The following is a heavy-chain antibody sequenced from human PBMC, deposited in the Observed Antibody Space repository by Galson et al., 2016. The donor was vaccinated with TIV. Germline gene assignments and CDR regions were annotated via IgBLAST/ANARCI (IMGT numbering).Heavy chain of an antibody. D-gene: IGHD3-10*01. J-gene: IGHJ4*02. V-gene: IGHV3-48*04. CDR3: YGSGSYYPLAY. CDR2: ISSSSSTI. CDR1: GFAFSRYS. Sequence: SLRLSCAASGFAFSRYSMNWVRQAPGKGLEWISYISSSSSTIYYVDSVKGRFTVSRDNAKNSLYLQMDSLRADETAVYYCYGSGSYYPLAYWGQGTLVIVSS.